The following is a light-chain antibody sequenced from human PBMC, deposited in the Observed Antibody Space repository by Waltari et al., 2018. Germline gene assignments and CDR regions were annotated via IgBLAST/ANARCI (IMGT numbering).Light chain of an antibody. V-gene: IGKV3-15*01. CDR3: RQYDKWPPLT. CDR2: AGS. J-gene: IGKJ4*01. Sequence: ERVMMQSPATLSVSPGERATLSCRASQSVKNNLAWYQQKPGQAPSLLIYAGSTRATGGPARFSRSRSGTEFTRTLSSLHSEYSAVYYCRQYDKWPPLTFGRGTQVEIK. CDR1: QSVKNN.